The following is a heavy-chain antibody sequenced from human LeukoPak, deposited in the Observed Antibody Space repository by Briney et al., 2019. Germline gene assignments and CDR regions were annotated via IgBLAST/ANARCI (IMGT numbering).Heavy chain of an antibody. Sequence: PGGPLRLSCAASGFTFSSYWMHWVRQAPGKGLEWVAFIRYDGSNKYYADSVKGRFTISRDNSKNTLYLQMNSLRAEDTAVYYCAKGRVVPAAILGYWGQGTLVTVSS. D-gene: IGHD2-2*02. CDR3: AKGRVVPAAILGY. CDR2: IRYDGSNK. J-gene: IGHJ4*02. V-gene: IGHV3-30*02. CDR1: GFTFSSYW.